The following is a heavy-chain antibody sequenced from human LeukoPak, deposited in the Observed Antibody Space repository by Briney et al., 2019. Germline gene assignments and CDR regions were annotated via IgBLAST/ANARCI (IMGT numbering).Heavy chain of an antibody. Sequence: SETLSLTCTVSGGSVSSGSYYWSWIRQPPGKGLEWIGYIYYSGSTNYNPPLKSRVTISVDTSKNQFSLKLSSVTAADTAVYYCARWSGSYFYFDYWGQGTLVTVSS. CDR2: IYYSGST. CDR3: ARWSGSYFYFDY. J-gene: IGHJ4*02. V-gene: IGHV4-61*01. D-gene: IGHD1-26*01. CDR1: GGSVSSGSYY.